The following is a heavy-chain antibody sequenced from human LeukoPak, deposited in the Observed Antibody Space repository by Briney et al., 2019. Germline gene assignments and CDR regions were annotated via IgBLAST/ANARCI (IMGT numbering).Heavy chain of an antibody. CDR2: IHTSGST. CDR3: ARYDSTWDNFDY. CDR1: GGSINAYY. V-gene: IGHV4-4*07. Sequence: SETLSLTCTVSGGSINAYYWTWIRQPAGEGLKWIGRIHTSGSTYYNPSLKGRALMTLDKPNNQFSLELKSLTAADTAVYYCARYDSTWDNFDYWGQGTLVTVSS. J-gene: IGHJ4*02. D-gene: IGHD3-22*01.